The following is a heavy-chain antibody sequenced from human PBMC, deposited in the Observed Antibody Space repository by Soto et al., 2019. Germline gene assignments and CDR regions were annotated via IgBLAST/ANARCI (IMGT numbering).Heavy chain of an antibody. Sequence: EVQLSQSGGGLVQRGGSLRLSCEGSGFTFGYYGINWVRQAPGKGLEWVSGISGSGNQIDYSDSVEGRFTVSRDNSKNTVFLQMNGLSAGDTAVYFCAKNQDWNRPDPGAFDVWGQGTMVTVSS. CDR1: GFTFGYYG. J-gene: IGHJ3*01. D-gene: IGHD1-1*01. CDR2: ISGSGNQI. CDR3: AKNQDWNRPDPGAFDV. V-gene: IGHV3-23*01.